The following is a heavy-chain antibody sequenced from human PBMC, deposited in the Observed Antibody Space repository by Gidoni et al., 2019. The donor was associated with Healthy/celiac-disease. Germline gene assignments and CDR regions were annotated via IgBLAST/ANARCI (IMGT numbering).Heavy chain of an antibody. J-gene: IGHJ4*02. D-gene: IGHD3-16*01. CDR1: GFTFSSYA. Sequence: QVQLVASGGGVVQPGRSLRLSCAASGFTFSSYAMHWVRQAPGKGLEWVAVIAYDGSNKYYADSVKGRFTISRDNSKNTLYLQMNSLRAEDTAAYYCARDSLGYWGQGTLVTVSS. CDR3: ARDSLGY. CDR2: IAYDGSNK. V-gene: IGHV3-30-3*01.